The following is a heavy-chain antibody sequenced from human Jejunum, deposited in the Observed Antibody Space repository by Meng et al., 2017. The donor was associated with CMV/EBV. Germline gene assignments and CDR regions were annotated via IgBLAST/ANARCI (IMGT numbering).Heavy chain of an antibody. CDR2: ITGPGSSI. J-gene: IGHJ4*02. Sequence: LSCDASGFTFSACYMSWIRQAPGKGLEWVSYITGPGSSIYYADSVKGRFTISRDNAKNSLYLQMNGLRVEDTAVYYCTRANYGFDYWGQGALVTVSS. V-gene: IGHV3-11*01. CDR1: GFTFSACY. D-gene: IGHD3-10*01. CDR3: TRANYGFDY.